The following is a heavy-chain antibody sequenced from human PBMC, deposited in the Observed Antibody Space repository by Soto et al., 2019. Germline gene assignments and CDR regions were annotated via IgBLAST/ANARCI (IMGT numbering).Heavy chain of an antibody. CDR2: IYYSGST. V-gene: IGHV4-59*01. J-gene: IGHJ4*02. CDR3: ARAGYDSSGYYYNFDY. Sequence: SETLSLTCTVSGGSISSYYWSWIRQPPGKGLEWIGYIYYSGSTNYNPSLKSRVTISVDTSKNQFSLKLSSVTAADTAVYYCARAGYDSSGYYYNFDYWGQGTLVTVSS. CDR1: GGSISSYY. D-gene: IGHD3-22*01.